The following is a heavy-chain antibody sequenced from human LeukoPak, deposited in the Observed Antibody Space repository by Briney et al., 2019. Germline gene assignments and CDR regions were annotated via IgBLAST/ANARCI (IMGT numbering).Heavy chain of an antibody. V-gene: IGHV3-30-3*01. J-gene: IGHJ6*02. CDR1: GFTFSRYA. CDR2: ISYDGSKK. Sequence: GGSLRLSCAASGFTFSRYAMHWVRQAPGKGLEWVAVISYDGSKKYYADSVKGRFTISRDNSKNTLYLQVNSLRAEDTAVYYCARPYSGSYYWGMDVWGQGTTVTVSS. CDR3: ARPYSGSYYWGMDV. D-gene: IGHD1-26*01.